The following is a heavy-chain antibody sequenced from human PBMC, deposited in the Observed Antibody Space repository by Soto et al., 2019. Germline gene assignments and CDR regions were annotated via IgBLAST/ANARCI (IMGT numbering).Heavy chain of an antibody. J-gene: IGHJ4*02. CDR3: TTDPQTVGYFTNGVCYIVNY. V-gene: IGHV3-15*01. CDR1: GLTFSNAW. CDR2: IKSKTDGGTT. D-gene: IGHD2-8*01. Sequence: GSLMLSFAASGLTFSNAWMSLVRQAPGKGLEWVGRIKSKTDGGTTDYAAPVKGRFTISRDDSKNTLYLQMNSLKTEDTAVYYCTTDPQTVGYFTNGVCYIVNYWGQGTMVTVSS.